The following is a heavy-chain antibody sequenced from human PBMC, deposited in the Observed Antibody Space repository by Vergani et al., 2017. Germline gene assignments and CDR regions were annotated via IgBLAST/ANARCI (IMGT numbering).Heavy chain of an antibody. Sequence: EVQLVGSGGGLVQPGGSLRLSCAASGFTFSSYWMNWVRQAPGKGLEWVSGVSGSLDTAYYADSVKGRFTVSRDRLKKTLSLQMDGLRADDTGTYYCAIHDYALEGWFDPWGQGTLVTVSS. CDR3: AIHDYALEGWFDP. D-gene: IGHD4-17*01. V-gene: IGHV3-23*04. CDR2: VSGSLDTA. CDR1: GFTFSSYW. J-gene: IGHJ5*02.